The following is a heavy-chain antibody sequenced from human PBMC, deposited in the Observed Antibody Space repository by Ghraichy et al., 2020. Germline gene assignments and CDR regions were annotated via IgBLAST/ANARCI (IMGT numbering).Heavy chain of an antibody. CDR2: ISSSSRFT. CDR3: ARASRVVRFYYYDGMDV. D-gene: IGHD4-23*01. J-gene: IGHJ6*02. Sequence: GGSLRLSCSSSGFILSDYNMNWVRQAPGKGLEWLSYISSSSRFTSYADSVKGRFTVSRDTAKNSLELQMNSLRDEDTAVYYCARASRVVRFYYYDGMDVWGQGTTVTV. V-gene: IGHV3-48*02. CDR1: GFILSDYN.